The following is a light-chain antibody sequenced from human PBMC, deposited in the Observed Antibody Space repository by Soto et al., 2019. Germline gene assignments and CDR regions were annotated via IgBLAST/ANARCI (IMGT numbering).Light chain of an antibody. V-gene: IGLV2-8*01. CDR1: SSDVGGYNY. J-gene: IGLJ1*01. CDR2: EVS. Sequence: QSVLTQPPSASGSPRQSVAISCTGTSSDVGGYNYVSWYQQHPGKAPKLMIYEVSKRPSGVPDRFSGSKSGNTASLTVSGLQAEDEADYYCSSYAGSRYVFGTGTKVTVL. CDR3: SSYAGSRYV.